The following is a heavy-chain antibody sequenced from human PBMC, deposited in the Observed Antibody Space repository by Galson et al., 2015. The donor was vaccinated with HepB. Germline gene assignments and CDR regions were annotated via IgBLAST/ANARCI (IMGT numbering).Heavy chain of an antibody. D-gene: IGHD1-26*01. Sequence: SLRLSCAASGFTFSSYGMHWVRQAPDKGLEWVAFIRYDGSNKYYADSVKGRFTISRDNSKNTLYLQMNSLRAEDTAVYYCAKVKPEEGPYSGSYWSVGNDAFDIWGQGTMVTVSS. J-gene: IGHJ3*02. CDR1: GFTFSSYG. CDR2: IRYDGSNK. V-gene: IGHV3-30*02. CDR3: AKVKPEEGPYSGSYWSVGNDAFDI.